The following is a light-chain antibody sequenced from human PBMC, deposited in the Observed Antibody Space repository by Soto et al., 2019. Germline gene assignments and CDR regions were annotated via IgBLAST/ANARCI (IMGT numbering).Light chain of an antibody. J-gene: IGKJ1*01. CDR1: QSVSSG. CDR3: QQYGGSPWT. CDR2: DAS. Sequence: EIVLTQSPGTLSLSPGERATLSCRASQSVSSGLAWYQQKPGQAPRLLMYDASTRTTDIPDRFSGGGSGTAFTLTSSRLEPEDFAVYYCQQYGGSPWTFGQGTKVEIK. V-gene: IGKV3-20*01.